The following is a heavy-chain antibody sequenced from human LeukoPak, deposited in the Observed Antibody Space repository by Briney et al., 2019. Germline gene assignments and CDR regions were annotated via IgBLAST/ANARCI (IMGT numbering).Heavy chain of an antibody. Sequence: GGSLRLSCEASGFIFSDYNMNWVRQAPGKGLEWLSFIDSSSSTIYYADSVKGRFTISRDNARNTLYLQMNSLRAEDTAVYYCARGPFSSSVGTGAYWGQGTLVTVSS. CDR3: ARGPFSSSVGTGAY. D-gene: IGHD2-2*01. V-gene: IGHV3-48*04. CDR1: GFIFSDYN. CDR2: IDSSSSTI. J-gene: IGHJ4*02.